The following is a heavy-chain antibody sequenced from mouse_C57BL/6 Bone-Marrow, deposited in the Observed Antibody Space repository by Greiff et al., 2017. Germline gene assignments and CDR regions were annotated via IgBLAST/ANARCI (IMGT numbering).Heavy chain of an antibody. J-gene: IGHJ4*01. V-gene: IGHV2-6-1*01. CDR2: IWSDGST. CDR1: GFSLTSYG. CDR3: ARHEGGNYGSSFYAMDY. D-gene: IGHD1-1*01. Sequence: QVQLKESGPGLVAPSQSLSITCTVSGFSLTSYGVHWVRQPPGKGLEWLVVIWSDGSTTYNSALKSRLSISKDNSKSQVFLKMNSLQTDDTAMYYCARHEGGNYGSSFYAMDYWGQGTSVTVSS.